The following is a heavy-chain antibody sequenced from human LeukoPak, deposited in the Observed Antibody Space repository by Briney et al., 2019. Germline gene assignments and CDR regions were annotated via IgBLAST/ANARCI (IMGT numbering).Heavy chain of an antibody. J-gene: IGHJ4*02. D-gene: IGHD6-19*01. CDR2: INHSGST. CDR1: GGSFSGYY. CDR3: ARDRYSSGWHWDDY. Sequence: PSETLSLTCAVYGGSFSGYYWSWIRQPPGKGLEWIGEINHSGSTNYNPSLKSRVTISVDTSKNQFSLKLSSVTAADTAVYYCARDRYSSGWHWDDYWGQGTLVTVSS. V-gene: IGHV4-34*01.